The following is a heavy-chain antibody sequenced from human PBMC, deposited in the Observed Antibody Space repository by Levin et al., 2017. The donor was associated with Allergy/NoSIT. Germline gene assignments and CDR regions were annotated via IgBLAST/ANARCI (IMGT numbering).Heavy chain of an antibody. V-gene: IGHV3-23*01. CDR3: AKGSLGRFPLRFDP. CDR1: GFTFSSYA. J-gene: IGHJ5*02. CDR2: ISGSGGST. D-gene: IGHD7-27*01. Sequence: GESLKISCAASGFTFSSYAMSWVRQAPGKGLEWVSAISGSGGSTYYADSVKGRFTISRDNSKNTLYLQMNSLRAEDTAVYYCAKGSLGRFPLRFDPWGQGTLVTVSS.